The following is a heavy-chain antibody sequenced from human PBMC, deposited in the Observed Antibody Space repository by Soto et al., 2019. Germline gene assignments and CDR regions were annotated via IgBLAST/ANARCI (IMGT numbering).Heavy chain of an antibody. CDR2: ISYDGSNK. V-gene: IGHV3-30*18. CDR1: GSTFSSYG. D-gene: IGHD4-17*01. CDR3: AKDSGDYALDY. Sequence: PWWSLRLSCSASGSTFSSYGMHWFRQAPGKGLEWVAVISYDGSNKYYADSVKGRFTISRDNSKNTLYLQMNSLRAEDTAVYYCAKDSGDYALDYWGQGTLVTVSS. J-gene: IGHJ4*02.